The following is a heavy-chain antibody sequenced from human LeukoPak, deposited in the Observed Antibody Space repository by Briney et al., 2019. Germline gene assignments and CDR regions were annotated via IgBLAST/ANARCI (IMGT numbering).Heavy chain of an antibody. Sequence: AGGSLRLACAASGFTFSSYDMTWVRQAPGRGLEWVSSIRPSGDNTYYGDSVKGRFTISRDNSKNTLYLQMNSLRAEDTAVYYCAKDPVTMVRGVKSLYHYYLDVWGKGTTVTISS. CDR2: IRPSGDNT. CDR3: AKDPVTMVRGVKSLYHYYLDV. D-gene: IGHD3-10*01. J-gene: IGHJ6*03. V-gene: IGHV3-23*01. CDR1: GFTFSSYD.